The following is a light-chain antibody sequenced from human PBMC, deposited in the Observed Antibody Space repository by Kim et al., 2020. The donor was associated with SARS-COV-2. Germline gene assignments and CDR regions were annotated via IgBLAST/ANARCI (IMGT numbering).Light chain of an antibody. V-gene: IGLV2-14*03. Sequence: QSALTQPASVSGSPGQSITISCIGTSSDIGAYNWVAWYQQHPGKVPKLIIYDVSNRPSGVSNRFSGSQYGNTASLTISGLQAEDEAYYYCSSYTTNNIFYGFVTGTKVTFL. J-gene: IGLJ1*01. CDR1: SSDIGAYNW. CDR2: DVS. CDR3: SSYTTNNIFYG.